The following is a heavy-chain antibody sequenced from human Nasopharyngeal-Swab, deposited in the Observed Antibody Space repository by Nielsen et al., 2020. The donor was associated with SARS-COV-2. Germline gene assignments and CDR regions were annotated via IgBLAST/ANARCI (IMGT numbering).Heavy chain of an antibody. CDR2: ISHSGTS. J-gene: IGHJ6*04. D-gene: IGHD1-14*01. Sequence: WIRQPPGKGLEWIGEISHSGTSKYNPALKSRVTISVDTSKNQVSLKLRSVTAADRGVYYCARGGPPGHYYHYYGLDVGGKGT. V-gene: IGHV4-34*01. CDR3: ARGGPPGHYYHYYGLDV.